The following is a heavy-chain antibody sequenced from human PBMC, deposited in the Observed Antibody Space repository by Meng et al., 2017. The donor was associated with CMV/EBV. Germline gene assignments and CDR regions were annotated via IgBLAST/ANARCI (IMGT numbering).Heavy chain of an antibody. CDR1: VGTFSSYA. CDR2: IIPIFGTA. V-gene: IGHV1-69*05. CDR3: ARGDCSSTSCYGGYENGMDV. D-gene: IGHD2-2*01. Sequence: SVKVSCKASVGTFSSYAISWVRQAPGQGLEWMGGIIPIFGTANYAQKFQGRVTITTDESTSTAYMELSSLRSEDTAVYYCARGDCSSTSCYGGYENGMDVWGQGTTVTVSS. J-gene: IGHJ6*02.